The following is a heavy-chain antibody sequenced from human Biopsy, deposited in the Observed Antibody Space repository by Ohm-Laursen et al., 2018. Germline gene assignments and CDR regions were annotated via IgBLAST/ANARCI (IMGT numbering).Heavy chain of an antibody. CDR1: GGPISSGGSY. V-gene: IGHV4-31*01. CDR3: ARVDYFDSNGYFWFDP. D-gene: IGHD3-22*01. Sequence: SQTLSLTCTVSGGPISSGGSYWSWIRQRPGKGLEWIGYIFNSANTYYNPSLKNLITISGDTSKNQFSLKLNSVTAADTAVYYCARVDYFDSNGYFWFDPWGQGTLVTVSS. CDR2: IFNSANT. J-gene: IGHJ5*02.